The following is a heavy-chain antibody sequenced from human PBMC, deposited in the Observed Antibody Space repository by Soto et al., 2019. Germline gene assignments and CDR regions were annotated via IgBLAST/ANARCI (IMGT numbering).Heavy chain of an antibody. J-gene: IGHJ6*02. Sequence: ASVKVSCKASEDTFTRYVLHWVRQAPGQRLEWMGWINAGNGNTKYSQNFQGRVTITRDASASTAYMELSSLRSQDTAVYYCATSTIDTSTWKQYFSGMDVWGQGSTVTGSS. D-gene: IGHD6-13*01. CDR1: EDTFTRYV. V-gene: IGHV1-3*01. CDR3: ATSTIDTSTWKQYFSGMDV. CDR2: INAGNGNT.